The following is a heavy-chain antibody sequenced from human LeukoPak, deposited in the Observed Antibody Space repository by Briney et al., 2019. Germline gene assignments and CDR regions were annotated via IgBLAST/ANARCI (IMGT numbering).Heavy chain of an antibody. CDR1: GFIFSSFG. Sequence: GGSLRLSCAASGFIFSSFGMHWVRQSPGKGLEWVAVISYDGGNKYYADSVKGRFTISRENAKNSLYLQMNSLRAGDTAVYYCAREVYCGGDSYFGRAFDIWGQGTMVIVSS. J-gene: IGHJ3*02. CDR3: AREVYCGGDSYFGRAFDI. V-gene: IGHV3-30*03. CDR2: ISYDGGNK. D-gene: IGHD2-21*02.